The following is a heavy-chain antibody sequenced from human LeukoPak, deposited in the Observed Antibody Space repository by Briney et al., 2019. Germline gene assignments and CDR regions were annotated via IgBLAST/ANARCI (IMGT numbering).Heavy chain of an antibody. J-gene: IGHJ4*02. CDR2: INHSGST. D-gene: IGHD3-3*01. CDR3: ARGDFKSGSN. Sequence: SETLSLTCAVYGGSFSGYYWSWIRQPPGKGLEWIGEINHSGSTNYNPSLKSRVTLSVDTSKNQFSLKVSSVTAADTAVYYCARGDFKSGSNWGQGTLVTVSS. CDR1: GGSFSGYY. V-gene: IGHV4-34*01.